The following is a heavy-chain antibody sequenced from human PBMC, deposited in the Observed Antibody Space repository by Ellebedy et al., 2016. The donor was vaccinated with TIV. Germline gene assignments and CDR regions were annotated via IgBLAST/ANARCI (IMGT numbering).Heavy chain of an antibody. J-gene: IGHJ3*02. CDR3: AKGEVGATTHDAFDI. CDR1: GFTFSSYG. D-gene: IGHD1-26*01. Sequence: GESLKISXAASGFTFSSYGMHWVRQAPGKGLEWVAVISYDGSNKYYADSVKGRFTISRDNSKNTLHLQMNSLRAEDTAVYYCAKGEVGATTHDAFDIWGQGTMVTVSS. CDR2: ISYDGSNK. V-gene: IGHV3-30*18.